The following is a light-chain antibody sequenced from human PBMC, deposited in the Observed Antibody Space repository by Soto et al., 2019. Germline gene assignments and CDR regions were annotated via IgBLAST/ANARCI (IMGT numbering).Light chain of an antibody. V-gene: IGLV2-8*01. CDR1: SSDVGGYNY. Sequence: QLVLTQPASVSGSPGQSITISCTGTSSDVGGYNYVSWYQQYPGKAPKILIYEVTTRPSGVPERFSGSKSANTASLTVSGLQAEDEADYYCSSYAGRNNVIFGGGTKLTVL. CDR3: SSYAGRNNVI. J-gene: IGLJ2*01. CDR2: EVT.